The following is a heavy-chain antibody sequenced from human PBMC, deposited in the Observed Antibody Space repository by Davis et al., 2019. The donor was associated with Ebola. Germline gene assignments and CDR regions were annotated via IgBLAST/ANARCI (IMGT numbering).Heavy chain of an antibody. CDR3: ARRLWYSSTSNWYFDL. CDR2: INHGGST. CDR1: GGSLSGYY. Sequence: SQTLSLTCAVYGGSLSGYYWSWIRQPPGKGLEWIGEINHGGSTNYNPSLKSRVIISVDTSKKQFSRKLSSVTAADTAVYYCARRLWYSSTSNWYFDLWGRGTLVTVSS. J-gene: IGHJ2*01. V-gene: IGHV4-34*01. D-gene: IGHD6-13*01.